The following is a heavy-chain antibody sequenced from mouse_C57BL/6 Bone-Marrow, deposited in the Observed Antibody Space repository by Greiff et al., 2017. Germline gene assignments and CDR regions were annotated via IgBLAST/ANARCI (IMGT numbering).Heavy chain of an antibody. CDR1: GYTLTSYW. CDR2: IDPSDSYT. V-gene: IGHV1-69*01. J-gene: IGHJ4*01. Sequence: QVQLQQPGAELVMPGASVKLSCKASGYTLTSYWMHWVKQRPGQGLEWIGEIDPSDSYTNYNQKFKGKSTLTVDKSSSTAYMQLSSLTSEDSAVYYCARTGYYDYFYAMDYWGQGTSVTVSS. CDR3: ARTGYYDYFYAMDY. D-gene: IGHD2-4*01.